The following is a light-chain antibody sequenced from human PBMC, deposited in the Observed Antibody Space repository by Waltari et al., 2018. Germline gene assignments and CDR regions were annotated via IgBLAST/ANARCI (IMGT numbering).Light chain of an antibody. CDR2: QDN. CDR3: QAWDSSTGV. CDR1: KLGDKF. V-gene: IGLV3-1*01. J-gene: IGLJ1*01. Sequence: SYDLAQPPSVSVSPGQTANITCSGTKLGDKFASWYQQKSGQSPVLVIYQDNKRPSGIPERFSGSNSGNTATLTISGTQALDEADYYCQAWDSSTGVFGTGTKVIVL.